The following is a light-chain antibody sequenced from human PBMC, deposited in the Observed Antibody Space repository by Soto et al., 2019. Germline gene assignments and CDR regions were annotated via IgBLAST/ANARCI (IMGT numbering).Light chain of an antibody. CDR3: QQYGSSPT. CDR1: QSVSNNY. Sequence: EIVFTHSPGTLSLSPVERATLSCRASQSVSNNYLAWYQQKPGQAPRLLIYGASNRATGIPDRFSGSGSGTDFTLTISRLEAEDFAVYFCQQYGSSPTFGQGTKVDI. J-gene: IGKJ1*01. CDR2: GAS. V-gene: IGKV3-20*01.